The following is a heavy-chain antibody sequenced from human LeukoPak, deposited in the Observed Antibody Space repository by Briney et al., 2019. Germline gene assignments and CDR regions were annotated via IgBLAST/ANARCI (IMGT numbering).Heavy chain of an antibody. Sequence: GGSLRLSCAASGFTFSIYAISWVRQSPGKGLEWVSTIGGPLQIHYADPVKDRFTISRDNSKNTVFLEMNSLRADDTAVYYCAKDAINGNSMYDAFDIWGQGTMVTVSP. CDR2: IGGPLQI. D-gene: IGHD1-7*01. V-gene: IGHV3-23*01. CDR3: AKDAINGNSMYDAFDI. CDR1: GFTFSIYA. J-gene: IGHJ3*02.